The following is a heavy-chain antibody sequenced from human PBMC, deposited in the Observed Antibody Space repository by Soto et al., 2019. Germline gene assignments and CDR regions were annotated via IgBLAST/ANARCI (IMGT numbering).Heavy chain of an antibody. V-gene: IGHV3-23*01. J-gene: IGHJ3*02. CDR1: GFTFSSYA. CDR2: ISGSGGST. Sequence: GGSLRLSCAASGFTFSSYAMSRVRQDPGKGLEWVSAISGSGGSTYYPDSVKGRFTISRDNSKNTLYLQMNSLRAEDTAVYYCAKPTNWRFSFDIWGQGTMVTVSS. D-gene: IGHD1-20*01. CDR3: AKPTNWRFSFDI.